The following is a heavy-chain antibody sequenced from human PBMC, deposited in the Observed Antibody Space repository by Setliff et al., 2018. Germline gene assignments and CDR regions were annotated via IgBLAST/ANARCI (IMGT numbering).Heavy chain of an antibody. CDR2: INPSGGST. CDR3: ARRMWELRSDGEPALQRWAVALIIIPINECKPLQGLS. V-gene: IGHV1-46*01. CDR1: GYTFTSYY. Sequence: ASVKVSCKASGYTFTSYYMHWVRQAPGQGLEWMGIINPSGGSTSYAQKFQGRVTMTRDTSTSTIYMELSSLSSEDTAVYYCARRMWELRSDGEPALQRWAVALIIIPINECKPLQGLSWG. J-gene: IGHJ5*01. D-gene: IGHD1-26*01.